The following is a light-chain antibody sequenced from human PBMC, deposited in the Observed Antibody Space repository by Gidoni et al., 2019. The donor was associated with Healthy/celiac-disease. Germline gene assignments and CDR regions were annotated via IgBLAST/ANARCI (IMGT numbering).Light chain of an antibody. V-gene: IGLV1-47*01. CDR2: TNN. Sequence: QSVLTQPPSASGPPGQRVTISCSGSSSNIGSNYVYWYQQLPGTAPKLLIYTNNQRPSGVPDRFSGSKSGTSASLAISGLRSEDEADYYCAAWDDSLSAVVFGGGTKLTVL. CDR1: SSNIGSNY. J-gene: IGLJ2*01. CDR3: AAWDDSLSAVV.